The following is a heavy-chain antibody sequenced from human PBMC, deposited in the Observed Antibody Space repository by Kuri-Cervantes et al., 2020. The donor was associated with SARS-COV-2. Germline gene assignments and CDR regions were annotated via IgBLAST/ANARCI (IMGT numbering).Heavy chain of an antibody. D-gene: IGHD2-2*02. CDR1: GWNLSSYS. V-gene: IGHV3-21*01. Sequence: GDSLKISSAASGWNLSSYSMNWVRQAPGKGLEWVSSISSSSSYIYYADSVKGRFTISRDNAKNSLYLQMNSLRAEDTAVYYCARDIVVVPAAIHYYYGMDVWGQGTTVTVSS. CDR3: ARDIVVVPAAIHYYYGMDV. J-gene: IGHJ6*02. CDR2: ISSSSSYI.